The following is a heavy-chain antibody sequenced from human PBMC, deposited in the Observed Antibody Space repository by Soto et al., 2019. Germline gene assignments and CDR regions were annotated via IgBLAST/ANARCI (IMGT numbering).Heavy chain of an antibody. CDR1: GDSVSSNSAA. Sequence: QTLSLTCAISGDSVSSNSAAWNWIRQSPSRGLEWLGRTYYRSKWYNDYAVSVKSRITINPDTSKNQFSLQLNSVTPEDTAVYYCARVVVAATDDAFDSWGQGKMVTVSS. J-gene: IGHJ3*02. D-gene: IGHD2-15*01. V-gene: IGHV6-1*01. CDR3: ARVVVAATDDAFDS. CDR2: TYYRSKWYN.